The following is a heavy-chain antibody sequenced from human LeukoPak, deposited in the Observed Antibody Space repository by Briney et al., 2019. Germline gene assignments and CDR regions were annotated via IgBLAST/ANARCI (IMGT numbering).Heavy chain of an antibody. Sequence: GGSLRLSCAVSGITLSNYGMSWVRQAPGKGLEWVAGIGGSGGVTNYADSVKGRFTISRDSAKNTLYLQMNSLRAGDTAVYFCAKRSVVIRVILVGFHKEAYYFDSWGQGALVTVSS. CDR3: AKRSVVIRVILVGFHKEAYYFDS. J-gene: IGHJ4*02. CDR2: IGGSGGVT. V-gene: IGHV3-23*01. CDR1: GITLSNYG. D-gene: IGHD2-21*01.